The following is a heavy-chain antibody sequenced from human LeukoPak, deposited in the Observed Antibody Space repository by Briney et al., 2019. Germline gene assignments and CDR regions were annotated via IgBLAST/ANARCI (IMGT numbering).Heavy chain of an antibody. V-gene: IGHV3-11*04. Sequence: GGSLRLSCAASGFTFSDYYMSWIRQAPGKGLEWVSHISSSGSTIYYADFVKGRFTISRDNAKNSLYLQMNSLRAEDTAVYYCARYSSSWPFDYWGQGTLVTVSS. CDR2: ISSSGSTI. D-gene: IGHD6-13*01. CDR1: GFTFSDYY. CDR3: ARYSSSWPFDY. J-gene: IGHJ4*02.